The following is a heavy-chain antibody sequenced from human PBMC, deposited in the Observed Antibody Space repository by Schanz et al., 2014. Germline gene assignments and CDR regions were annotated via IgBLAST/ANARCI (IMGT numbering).Heavy chain of an antibody. D-gene: IGHD1-1*01. J-gene: IGHJ3*02. Sequence: VQLLESGGGLVQPGGSLRLSCAASGFTFSSNSMHWVRQAPGKGLEWVAVIWNDGNKKYYSESVQGRFSISRDNSKNTLYLQMNSLRTEDTAVYYCARGGRTAGAFDIWGQGTMVTVSS. CDR2: IWNDGNKK. V-gene: IGHV3-33*08. CDR3: ARGGRTAGAFDI. CDR1: GFTFSSNS.